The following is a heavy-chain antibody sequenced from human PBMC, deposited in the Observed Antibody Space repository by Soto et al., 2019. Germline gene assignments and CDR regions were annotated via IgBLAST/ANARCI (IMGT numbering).Heavy chain of an antibody. CDR1: GGSISTYY. V-gene: IGHV4-59*01. CDR2: IYYDGST. CDR3: ARHREEIVATIVRAFDY. Sequence: PSETLSLTCTVSGGSISTYYWSWIRQPPGKGLEWIGYIYYDGSTSYNPSLRSRVTISVDTSKNQFSLILSSVTSADTAVYYCARHREEIVATIVRAFDYWGRGTLVTVSS. J-gene: IGHJ4*02. D-gene: IGHD5-12*01.